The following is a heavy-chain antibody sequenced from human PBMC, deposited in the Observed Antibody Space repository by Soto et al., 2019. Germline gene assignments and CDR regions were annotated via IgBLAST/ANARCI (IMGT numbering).Heavy chain of an antibody. J-gene: IGHJ6*03. CDR1: GFTVSSNY. CDR3: ARDLGTRSPLVDYYYYMDV. Sequence: GGSLRLSCAASGFTVSSNYMSWVRQAPGKGLEWVSVIYSGGSTYYADSVKGRFTISRDNSKNTLYLQMNSLRAEDTAVYYCARDLGTRSPLVDYYYYMDVWGKGTTVTVSS. V-gene: IGHV3-66*01. CDR2: IYSGGST. D-gene: IGHD2-2*01.